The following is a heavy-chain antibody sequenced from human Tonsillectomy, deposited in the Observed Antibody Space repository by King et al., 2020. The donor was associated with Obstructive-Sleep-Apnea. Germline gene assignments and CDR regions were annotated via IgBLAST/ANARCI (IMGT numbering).Heavy chain of an antibody. CDR2: IYSGGST. J-gene: IGHJ4*02. V-gene: IGHV3-66*01. D-gene: IGHD5-12*01. Sequence: VQLVESGGGLVQPGGSLRLSRAASGFTVSSNYMSWVRQAPGKGLEWVSVIYSGGSTYYADSVKGRFTISRDNSKNTLHLQMNSLRAEDTAVYYCARVGLHSGYEHFFKEYYFDYWGQGTLVTVSS. CDR3: ARVGLHSGYEHFFKEYYFDY. CDR1: GFTVSSNY.